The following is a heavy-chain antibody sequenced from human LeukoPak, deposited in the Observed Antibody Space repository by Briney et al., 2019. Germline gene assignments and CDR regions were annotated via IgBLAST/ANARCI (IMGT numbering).Heavy chain of an antibody. CDR2: MSPNSGDT. J-gene: IGHJ4*02. CDR3: ARGPPNWGYDY. CDR1: RYTFTSYD. V-gene: IGHV1-8*01. Sequence: ASVKISCKTSRYTFTSYDFNGVRQATGQRPEWMGWMSPNSGDTGYAQKFQDRVTMTRNTSISTAYMELSSLRSDDTAVYYCARGPPNWGYDYWGPGTLVTVSS. D-gene: IGHD7-27*01.